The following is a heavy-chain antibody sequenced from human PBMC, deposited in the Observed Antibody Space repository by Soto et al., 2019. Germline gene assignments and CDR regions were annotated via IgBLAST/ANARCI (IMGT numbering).Heavy chain of an antibody. CDR2: IKGTPMGAPT. CDR3: TTDRIFGVVSRPYYYYGMDV. J-gene: IGHJ6*02. CDR1: GLKFSDAW. V-gene: IGHV3-15*07. Sequence: GGSLRLSCVVSGLKFSDAWVHWVRQVPGKGLEWVGRIKGTPMGAPTEHAAPVKGRLSISRVDSENTLYLQMNSLKTEDTAVYYCTTDRIFGVVSRPYYYYGMDVWGQGTTVTVSS. D-gene: IGHD3-3*02.